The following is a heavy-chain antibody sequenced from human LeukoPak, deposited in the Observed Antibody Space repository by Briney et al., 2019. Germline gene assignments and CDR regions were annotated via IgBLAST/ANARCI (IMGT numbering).Heavy chain of an antibody. J-gene: IGHJ4*02. CDR2: IYYSGST. CDR3: ARVGYYCSGGSCYSGFDY. CDR1: GGSISSYY. Sequence: SETLSLTCTVSGGSISSYYWSWIRQPPGKGLEWIGYIYYSGSTNYNPSLKSRVTISVDTSKNQFSLKLSSVTAADTAVYYRARVGYYCSGGSCYSGFDYWGQGTLVTVSS. D-gene: IGHD2-15*01. V-gene: IGHV4-59*08.